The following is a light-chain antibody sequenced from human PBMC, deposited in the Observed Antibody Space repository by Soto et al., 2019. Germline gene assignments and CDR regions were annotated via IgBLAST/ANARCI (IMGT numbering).Light chain of an antibody. CDR1: QSVGSK. Sequence: EIVMTQSPAALSVSPGESATLSCRASQSVGSKVAWYQQKPGQPPRLVIYGVSTRATGIPARFSGSGSGTEFTLTISSLQSEDLAVYCCQQYDNWPPWTFGQGTRVEIK. CDR2: GVS. V-gene: IGKV3D-15*01. CDR3: QQYDNWPPWT. J-gene: IGKJ1*01.